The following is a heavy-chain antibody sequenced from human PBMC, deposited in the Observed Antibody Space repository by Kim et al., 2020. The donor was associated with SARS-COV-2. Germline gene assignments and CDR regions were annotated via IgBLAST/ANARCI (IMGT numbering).Heavy chain of an antibody. D-gene: IGHD3-3*01. CDR2: IYYSGST. CDR3: ARALYYDFWSGYPNHYYYYYMDV. J-gene: IGHJ6*03. Sequence: SETLSLTCTVSGGSISSYYWSWIRQPPGKGLEWIGYIYYSGSTNYNPSLKSRVTISVDTSKNQFSLKLSSVTAADTAVYYCARALYYDFWSGYPNHYYYYYMDVWGKGTTVTVSS. V-gene: IGHV4-59*01. CDR1: GGSISSYY.